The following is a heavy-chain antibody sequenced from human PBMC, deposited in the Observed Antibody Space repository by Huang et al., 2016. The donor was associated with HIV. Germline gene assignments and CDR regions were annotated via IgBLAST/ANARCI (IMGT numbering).Heavy chain of an antibody. CDR1: GFNFSSYW. D-gene: IGHD3-9*01. J-gene: IGHJ4*02. CDR2: IKPDESGE. CDR3: AGPNDIFTV. Sequence: EVQLVESGGGLVQPGGSLGLSCAASGFNFSSYWMSWVRQAPGKGLEWVDSIKPDESGEYYVDSVKGRFAVSRDIAKNSVFLEMNSLSAEDTAVYYCAGPNDIFTVWGQGALVTVSS. V-gene: IGHV3-7*01.